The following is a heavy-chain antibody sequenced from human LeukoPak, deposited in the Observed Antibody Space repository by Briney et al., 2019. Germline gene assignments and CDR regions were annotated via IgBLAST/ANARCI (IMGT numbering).Heavy chain of an antibody. D-gene: IGHD1-26*01. J-gene: IGHJ4*02. V-gene: IGHV3-23*01. CDR1: GFPLCSYH. CDR3: AKDSHSGSYFDS. CDR2: VRGSRDNT. Sequence: PGGPLRLFCAPSGFPLCSYHMRGLPEAPGKAVEGVSDVRGSRDNTYYVDSVKSRFTISRDNSKSTLFLQMKGLRAEDTAVYYCAKDSHSGSYFDSWGRGTLVTVSS.